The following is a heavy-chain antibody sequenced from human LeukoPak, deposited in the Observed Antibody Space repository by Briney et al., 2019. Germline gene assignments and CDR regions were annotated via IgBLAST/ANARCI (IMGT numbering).Heavy chain of an antibody. CDR2: IHDNGGNT. CDR1: GFTFSSYA. CDR3: AKRVPTNMGSPFDF. V-gene: IGHV3-23*01. J-gene: IGHJ4*02. D-gene: IGHD2-2*01. Sequence: GGSLRLSCAASGFTFSSYAMSWVRQAPGKGLEWVSTIHDNGGNTYYADSVKGRLTISRDNSKNTLYLQMNSLRAEDTAIYYCAKRVPTNMGSPFDFRGQGPLVTVSS.